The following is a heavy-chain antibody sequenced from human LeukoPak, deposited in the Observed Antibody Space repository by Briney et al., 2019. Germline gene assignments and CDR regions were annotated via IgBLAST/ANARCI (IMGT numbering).Heavy chain of an antibody. J-gene: IGHJ4*02. CDR3: AKGGVSDRGSWYGDYFDY. V-gene: IGHV3-30*18. CDR2: LSADGSHK. D-gene: IGHD6-13*01. Sequence: GRSLRLSCEASGFNFSSYGMHWVRQAPGKGLEWVADLSADGSHKQFADSVKDRFAISRDNSKKTLYLQMNGLRAEDTAVYYCAKGGVSDRGSWYGDYFDYWGQGTLVTVSS. CDR1: GFNFSSYG.